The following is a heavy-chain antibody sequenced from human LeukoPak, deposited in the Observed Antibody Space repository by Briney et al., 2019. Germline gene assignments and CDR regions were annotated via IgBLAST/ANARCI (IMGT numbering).Heavy chain of an antibody. CDR2: ISGSGGST. D-gene: IGHD2/OR15-2a*01. CDR1: GFTFSSYA. J-gene: IGHJ4*02. V-gene: IGHV3-23*01. Sequence: GGSLRLSCAASGFTFSSYAMSWVRQAPGKGLEWVSAISGSGGSTYYADSVKGRFTISRDNSKNTLYLQMNSLRAEDTAVFYCARDLAFSRLDYWGQGVLVTVSS. CDR3: ARDLAFSRLDY.